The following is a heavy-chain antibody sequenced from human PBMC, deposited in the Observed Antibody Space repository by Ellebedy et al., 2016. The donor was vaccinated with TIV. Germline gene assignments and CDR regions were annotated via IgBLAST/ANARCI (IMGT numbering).Heavy chain of an antibody. V-gene: IGHV3-23*01. Sequence: GESLKISCAASGFNFGGHAMKWVCQAPGKGLEWVSSIGSSAYTTHYADSVKGRFTISRDNSRNTLYLQMNSLRVEDTAVNFCAKDVRDTTGWGGALDIWGQGAMVTVSS. CDR2: IGSSAYTT. CDR1: GFNFGGHA. D-gene: IGHD1-26*01. J-gene: IGHJ3*02. CDR3: AKDVRDTTGWGGALDI.